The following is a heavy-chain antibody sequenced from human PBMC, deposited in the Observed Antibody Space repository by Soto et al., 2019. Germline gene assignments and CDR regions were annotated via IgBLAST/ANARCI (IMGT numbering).Heavy chain of an antibody. CDR3: VRYGDSSNNYYYGMDF. CDR2: IIPIVGTV. J-gene: IGHJ6*02. Sequence: ASVKVSCKASGNTFSTYTITWVRQAPGQGLEWIGNIIPIVGTVKYAQKFQGRVTITADKSTNTAYMELSSLSSEDTAVFYCVRYGDSSNNYYYGMDFWGQGTTVTVSS. D-gene: IGHD2-21*02. V-gene: IGHV1-69*08. CDR1: GNTFSTYT.